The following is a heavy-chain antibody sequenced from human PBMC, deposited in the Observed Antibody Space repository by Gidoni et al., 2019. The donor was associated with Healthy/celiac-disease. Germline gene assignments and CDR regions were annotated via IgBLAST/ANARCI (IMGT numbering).Heavy chain of an antibody. V-gene: IGHV3-7*01. CDR3: ARLVWFGDLPPLGMDV. D-gene: IGHD3-10*01. J-gene: IGHJ6*02. CDR2: IKQDGSEK. CDR1: GFTCSSYW. Sequence: EVQLVESGGGWVQPGGSLSLSCAASGFTCSSYWMSWVRHAPGKGLEWVANIKQDGSEKYYVDSVKGRFTISRDNAKNSLYLQMNSLRAEDTAVYYCARLVWFGDLPPLGMDVWGQGTTVTVSS.